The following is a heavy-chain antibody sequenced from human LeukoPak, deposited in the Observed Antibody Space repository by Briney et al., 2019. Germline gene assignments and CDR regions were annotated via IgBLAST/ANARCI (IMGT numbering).Heavy chain of an antibody. CDR2: ISSSGSTI. Sequence: PGGSLRLSCAASGFTFSCYEMNWVRQAPGKGLEWVSYISSSGSTIYYADSVKGRFTISRDNAKNSLYLQMNSLRAEDTAVYYCARDEIRGYSYGYFDYWGQGTLVTVSS. CDR3: ARDEIRGYSYGYFDY. D-gene: IGHD5-18*01. CDR1: GFTFSCYE. V-gene: IGHV3-48*03. J-gene: IGHJ4*02.